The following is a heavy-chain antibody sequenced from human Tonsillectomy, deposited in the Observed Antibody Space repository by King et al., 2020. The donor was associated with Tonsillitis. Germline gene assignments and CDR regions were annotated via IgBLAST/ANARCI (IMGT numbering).Heavy chain of an antibody. CDR3: ARDFLGVVDSALDY. D-gene: IGHD3-3*01. CDR1: GGSFSGYY. J-gene: IGHJ4*02. V-gene: IGHV4-34*01. Sequence: VQLQQWGAGLLNPSETLSLTCAVYGGSFSGYYWSWIRQPPGKGLEWIGEINHSGSTNYNPSLKSRVTISVDTSKNQFSLKLSSVTAADTAVYYCARDFLGVVDSALDYWGQGTLVTVSS. CDR2: INHSGST.